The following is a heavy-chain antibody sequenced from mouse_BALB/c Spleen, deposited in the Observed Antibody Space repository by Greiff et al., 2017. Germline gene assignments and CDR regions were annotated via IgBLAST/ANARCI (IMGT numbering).Heavy chain of an antibody. CDR2: IWRGGST. V-gene: IGHV2-5-1*01. CDR1: GFSLTSYG. D-gene: IGHD1-1*01. Sequence: QVQLQQSGPSLVQPSQSLSITCTVSGFSLTSYGVHWVRQSPGKGLEWLGVIWRGGSTDYNAAFMSRLSITKDNSKSQVFFKMNSLQADDTAIYYCAKNYGSSYGGFAYWGQGTLVTVSA. J-gene: IGHJ3*01. CDR3: AKNYGSSYGGFAY.